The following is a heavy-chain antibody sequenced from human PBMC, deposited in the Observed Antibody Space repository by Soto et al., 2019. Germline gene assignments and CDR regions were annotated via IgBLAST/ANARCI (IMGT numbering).Heavy chain of an antibody. CDR3: ASGWFITGTTNVRDDYYYGMDV. CDR2: IYYSGST. J-gene: IGHJ6*02. D-gene: IGHD1-7*01. Sequence: SETLSLTGTVSGGSVSSGSYYWSWIRQPPGKGLEWIGYIYYSGSTNYNPSLKSRVTISVDTSKNQFSLKLSSVTAADTAVYYCASGWFITGTTNVRDDYYYGMDVWGQGTTVTVSS. CDR1: GGSVSSGSYY. V-gene: IGHV4-61*01.